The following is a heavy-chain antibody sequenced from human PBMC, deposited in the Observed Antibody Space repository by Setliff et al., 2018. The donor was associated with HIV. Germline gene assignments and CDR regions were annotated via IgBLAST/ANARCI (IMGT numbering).Heavy chain of an antibody. CDR3: PGHLRDTSYYGWGRPGVAFDI. CDR1: GTSFTTYW. Sequence: PGASLKISCKASGTSFTTYWNGWVRQMPGKGLERMGIIYPDDSDTRYNTSFQGQITISADNTNTTAYLQWSSLRTSDTAMYCCPGHLRDTSYYGWGRPGVAFDIWGQGTMVTVSS. V-gene: IGHV5-51*01. CDR2: IYPDDSDT. D-gene: IGHD3-10*01. J-gene: IGHJ3*02.